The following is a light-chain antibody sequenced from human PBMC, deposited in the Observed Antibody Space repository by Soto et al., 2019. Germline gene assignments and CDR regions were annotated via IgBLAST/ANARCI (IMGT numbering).Light chain of an antibody. J-gene: IGKJ5*01. Sequence: EIVMTHSQATLSVSPWERATLSCRASQSVNIYLAWYQQKPGQAPRLLIYDASNRATGIPARFSSSGSGSDFTLIISSLEPEDFAVYYCQQRSNWPPITCGQGTRLEIK. CDR3: QQRSNWPPIT. V-gene: IGKV3-11*01. CDR2: DAS. CDR1: QSVNIY.